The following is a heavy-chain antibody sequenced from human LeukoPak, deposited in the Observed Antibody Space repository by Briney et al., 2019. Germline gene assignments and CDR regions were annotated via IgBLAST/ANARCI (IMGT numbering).Heavy chain of an antibody. J-gene: IGHJ6*02. CDR1: EYSFTNYW. CDR2: IDPSDSYT. V-gene: IGHV5-10-1*01. D-gene: IGHD2-2*01. CDR3: ARRPVATNYYYGMDV. Sequence: GESLKISCKGSEYSFTNYWIGWVRQMPGKGLEWMGRIDPSDSYTNYSPSFQGHVTISSDQSISTAYLQWSSLKASDTAIYYCARRPVATNYYYGMDVWGQGTTVTVSS.